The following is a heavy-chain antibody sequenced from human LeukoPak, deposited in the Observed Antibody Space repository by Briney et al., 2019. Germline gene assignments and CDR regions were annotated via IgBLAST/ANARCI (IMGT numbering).Heavy chain of an antibody. CDR3: ARGRSRYSGYDYRWFDP. V-gene: IGHV4-38-2*02. CDR1: GYSISSGYY. D-gene: IGHD5-12*01. CDR2: INHSGST. J-gene: IGHJ5*02. Sequence: SETLSLTCTVSGYSISSGYYWSWIRQPPGKGLEWIGEINHSGSTNYNPSLKSRVTISVDTSKNQFSLKLSSVTAADTAVYYCARGRSRYSGYDYRWFDPWGQGTLVTVSS.